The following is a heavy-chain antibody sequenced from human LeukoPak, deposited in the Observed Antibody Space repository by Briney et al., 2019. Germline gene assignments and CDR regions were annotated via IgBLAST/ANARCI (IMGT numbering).Heavy chain of an antibody. V-gene: IGHV1-69*05. J-gene: IGHJ4*02. D-gene: IGHD6-6*01. CDR1: GGTFSSYA. CDR2: IIPIFGTA. CDR3: AREDGAALRN. Sequence: SVKVYCKASGGTFSSYAISWVRQAPGQGLEWMGGIIPIFGTANYAQKFQGRVTITTDESTSTAYMGLSSLRSEDTAVYYCAREDGAALRNWGQGTLVTVSS.